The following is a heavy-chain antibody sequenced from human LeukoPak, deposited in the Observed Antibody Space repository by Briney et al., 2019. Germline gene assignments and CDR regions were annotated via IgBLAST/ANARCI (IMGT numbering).Heavy chain of an antibody. CDR3: ARYYSSGWYNWFDP. Sequence: ASVNVSCKASGYTFTSYDINWVRQATGQGLEWMGWMNPNSGNTGYAQKFQGRVTMTRNTSISTAYMELSSLRSEDTAVYYCARYYSSGWYNWFDPWGQGTLVTVSS. V-gene: IGHV1-8*01. D-gene: IGHD6-19*01. J-gene: IGHJ5*02. CDR1: GYTFTSYD. CDR2: MNPNSGNT.